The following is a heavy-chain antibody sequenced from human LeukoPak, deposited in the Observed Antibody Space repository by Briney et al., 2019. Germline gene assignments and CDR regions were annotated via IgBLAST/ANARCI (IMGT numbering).Heavy chain of an antibody. CDR2: ISGDGGST. D-gene: IGHD2-15*01. J-gene: IGHJ4*02. CDR3: AKENYCSGGSGYSGFDY. CDR1: GFTSDDYA. V-gene: IGHV3-43*02. Sequence: PGGSLRHSCAASGFTSDDYAMHSVRHAPGKGLEWVSLISGDGGSTYYAVSVKVRFTISRDNSKNSLYLQMNSLRTEDTALYYCAKENYCSGGSGYSGFDYWGQGTLVTVSS.